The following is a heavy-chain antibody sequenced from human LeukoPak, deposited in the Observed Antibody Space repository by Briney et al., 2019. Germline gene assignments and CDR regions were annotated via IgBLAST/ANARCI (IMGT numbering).Heavy chain of an antibody. CDR3: ARMTSDWYLDY. CDR2: IYPGDYDS. J-gene: IGHJ4*02. Sequence: GESLQISCNGSGYDFTNDWIAWVRQMPGRGLEWMGIIYPGDYDSRYSLSFEGQVTIPADKSISTAYLRWSNLKASDTAMYYCARMTSDWYLDYWGQGTLVTVSS. CDR1: GYDFTNDW. V-gene: IGHV5-51*01. D-gene: IGHD6-19*01.